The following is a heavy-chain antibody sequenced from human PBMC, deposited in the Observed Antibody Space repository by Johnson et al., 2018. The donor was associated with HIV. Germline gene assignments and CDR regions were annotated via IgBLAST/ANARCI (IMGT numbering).Heavy chain of an antibody. CDR3: ASSRGSGEGAFDI. V-gene: IGHV3-7*05. D-gene: IGHD2-21*01. J-gene: IGHJ3*02. Sequence: VQLVESGGGLVQPGGSLRLSCSASGFTFSPFWMTWVRQAPGKGLEWVASIRQDGSEKYYVDSVKGRFTISRDNAKNSLYLQMTSLRAEETAVDYCASSRGSGEGAFDIWGQGTVVTVSS. CDR1: GFTFSPFW. CDR2: IRQDGSEK.